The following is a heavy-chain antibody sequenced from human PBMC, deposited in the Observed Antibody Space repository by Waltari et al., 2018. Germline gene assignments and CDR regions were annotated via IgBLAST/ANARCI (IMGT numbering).Heavy chain of an antibody. CDR1: GGTFSSYT. J-gene: IGHJ4*02. D-gene: IGHD3-10*01. CDR2: IIPILGIA. CDR3: ARPFYGSGSYLVY. Sequence: QVQLVQSGAEVKKPGSSVKVSCKASGGTFSSYTISWVRQAPGQGLEWMGRIIPILGIANYAQKFQGRVTITADKSTSTAYMELSSLRSEDTAVYYCARPFYGSGSYLVYWGQGTLVTVSS. V-gene: IGHV1-69*02.